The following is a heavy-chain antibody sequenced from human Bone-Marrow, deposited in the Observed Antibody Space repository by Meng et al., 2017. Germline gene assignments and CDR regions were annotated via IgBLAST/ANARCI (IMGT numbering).Heavy chain of an antibody. CDR1: GFTFSSYW. V-gene: IGHV3-11*01. CDR3: ARDLGVDTAIPGLDY. Sequence: GESLKISCAASGFTFSSYWMSWIRQAPGKGLEWVSYISSSGSTIYYADSVKGRFTISRDNAKNSLYLQMNSLRAEDTAVYYCARDLGVDTAIPGLDYWGQGTLVTVSS. CDR2: ISSSGSTI. D-gene: IGHD5-18*01. J-gene: IGHJ4*02.